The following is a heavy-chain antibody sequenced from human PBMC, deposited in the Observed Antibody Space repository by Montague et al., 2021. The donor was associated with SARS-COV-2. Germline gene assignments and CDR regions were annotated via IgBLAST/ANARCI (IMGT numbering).Heavy chain of an antibody. V-gene: IGHV4-59*01. CDR2: IYYSGST. J-gene: IGHJ3*02. CDR3: ARVSDFWSGYYTAVGAFDI. CDR1: CGSISSYY. Sequence: SETLSLTCTVSCGSISSYYWSWIRQPPGKGLEWIGYIYYSGSTNYNPSLKSRVTISVDTSKNQFSLKLSSVTAADTAVYYCARVSDFWSGYYTAVGAFDIWGQGTMVTVSS. D-gene: IGHD3-3*01.